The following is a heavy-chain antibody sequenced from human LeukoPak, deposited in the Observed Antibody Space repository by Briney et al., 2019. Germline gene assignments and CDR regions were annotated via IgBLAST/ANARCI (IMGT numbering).Heavy chain of an antibody. V-gene: IGHV3-11*01. Sequence: GGSLRLSCAASGFTFSDYYMSWIRQAPGKGLECVSYISSSGNTTYHADSVKGRFTISRDNAKNSLYLQMSSLRAEDTAVYYCARATGKYSSSWSGLDYWGQGTLVTASS. CDR2: ISSSGNTT. CDR1: GFTFSDYY. CDR3: ARATGKYSSSWSGLDY. D-gene: IGHD6-13*01. J-gene: IGHJ4*02.